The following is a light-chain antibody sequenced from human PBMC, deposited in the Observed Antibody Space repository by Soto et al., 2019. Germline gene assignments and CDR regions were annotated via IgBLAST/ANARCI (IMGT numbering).Light chain of an antibody. Sequence: IVLTQSPGTLSLSPGERATLSCRASQTLSSNFLAWYQQRPGQAPSLLIYGASNRATGVPDRFSGGGSGTDFTLTISRLETEDFEVYYCQQIGSAPRTFGQGTKVEIK. V-gene: IGKV3-20*01. CDR3: QQIGSAPRT. J-gene: IGKJ1*01. CDR2: GAS. CDR1: QTLSSNF.